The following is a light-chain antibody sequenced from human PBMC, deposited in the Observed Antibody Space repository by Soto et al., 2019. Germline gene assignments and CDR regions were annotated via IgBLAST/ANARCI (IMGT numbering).Light chain of an antibody. V-gene: IGKV3-20*01. Sequence: IVLTQSPGTLSLSPWERATLSCRASQSVSNNYLAWYQQKPGQAPRLLISGASNRATGTPDRFSGSGSETDFTLTVSRLELEDFAVYFCHQYGTSPQTFGQGTKVDIK. CDR1: QSVSNNY. CDR3: HQYGTSPQT. CDR2: GAS. J-gene: IGKJ1*01.